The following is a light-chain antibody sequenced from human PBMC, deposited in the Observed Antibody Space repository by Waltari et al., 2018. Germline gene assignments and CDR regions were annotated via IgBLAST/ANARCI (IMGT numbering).Light chain of an antibody. CDR3: CSNVGSSVF. V-gene: IGLV2-23*03. J-gene: IGLJ2*01. CDR1: HSNVWSSNL. Sequence: QSALTQPASVSGSPGPSIPISCPGFHSNVWSSNLFSWYQKHPGKAPKLLIYEGNRRPSGVSNRFSGSKSDNTASLTLSGLQAEDEADYYCCSNVGSSVFFGGGTKLTVL. CDR2: EGN.